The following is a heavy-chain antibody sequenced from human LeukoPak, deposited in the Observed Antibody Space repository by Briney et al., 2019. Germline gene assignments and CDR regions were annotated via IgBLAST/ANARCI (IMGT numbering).Heavy chain of an antibody. V-gene: IGHV1-2*06. CDR1: GYTFTGYY. J-gene: IGHJ4*02. Sequence: ASVKVSCKASGYTFTGYYMHWVRQAPGQGLEWMGRINPNSGGTNYAQKFQGRVTMTRDTSISTAYMELSRLRSDDTAVYYCARDYRDSSGYDYWGQGTLVTVSS. D-gene: IGHD3-22*01. CDR2: INPNSGGT. CDR3: ARDYRDSSGYDY.